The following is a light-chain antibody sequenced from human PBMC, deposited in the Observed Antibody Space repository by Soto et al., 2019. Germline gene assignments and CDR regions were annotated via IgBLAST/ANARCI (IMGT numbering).Light chain of an antibody. CDR1: QGISSY. J-gene: IGKJ1*01. CDR3: QQYYSYPWT. V-gene: IGKV1-8*01. CDR2: AAS. Sequence: AIRXTQXPXSFSASTGDRVTITCRASQGISSYLAWYQQKPGKAPKLLIYAASTLQSGVPSRFSGSGSGTDFTLTISCLQSEDFATYYCQQYYSYPWTFGQGTKVEIK.